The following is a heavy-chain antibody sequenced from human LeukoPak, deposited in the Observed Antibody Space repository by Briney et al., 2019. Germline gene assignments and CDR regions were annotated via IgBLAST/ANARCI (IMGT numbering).Heavy chain of an antibody. J-gene: IGHJ3*02. CDR2: ISSSSSTI. D-gene: IGHD2-21*02. CDR3: ARDCGGDCFSNDAFDI. V-gene: IGHV3-48*04. Sequence: GGSRRLSCAASGFTFSSYSMNWVRQAPGKGLEWVSYISSSSSTIYYADSVKGRFTISRDNAKNSLYLQMNSLRAEDTALYYCARDCGGDCFSNDAFDIWGQGTMVTVSS. CDR1: GFTFSSYS.